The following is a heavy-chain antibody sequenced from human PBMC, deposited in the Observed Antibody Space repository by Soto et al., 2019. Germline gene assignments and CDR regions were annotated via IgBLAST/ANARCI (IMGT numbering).Heavy chain of an antibody. CDR1: GGTFSSYA. V-gene: IGHV1-69*12. J-gene: IGHJ4*02. CDR3: ASGHWYSGSYYHFDY. CDR2: IIPIFGTA. Sequence: QVQLVQSGAEVKKPGSSVKVSCKASGGTFSSYAISWVRQAPGQGLEWMGGIIPIFGTANYAQKFQGRVTISADESTSTAYMELGSVGSEGTAVYYCASGHWYSGSYYHFDYWGQGTRVTVSS. D-gene: IGHD1-26*01.